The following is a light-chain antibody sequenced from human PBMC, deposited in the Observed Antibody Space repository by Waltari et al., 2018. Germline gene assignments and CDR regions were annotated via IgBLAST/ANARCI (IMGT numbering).Light chain of an antibody. V-gene: IGLV2-23*02. J-gene: IGLJ2*01. Sequence: QSALTQPASVSGSPEQSITISCTGTSSDVGSYNLVSWYQQHPGKAPKLMISEVNERPSGFSIRFSGSKSGNTASLTISGLQAEDETDYYCCSYAGSNTVLFGGGTKLTVL. CDR2: EVN. CDR1: SSDVGSYNL. CDR3: CSYAGSNTVL.